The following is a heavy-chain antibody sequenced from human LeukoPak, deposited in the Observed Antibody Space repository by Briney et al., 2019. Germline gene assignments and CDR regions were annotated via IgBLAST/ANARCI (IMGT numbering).Heavy chain of an antibody. D-gene: IGHD3-22*01. Sequence: ASVKVSCKASGYTFTSYAMHWVRQAPGQRLEWMGGINAGNGNTKYSQKFQGRVTITRDTSASTAYMELSSLRSEDTAVYYCARDLDGYYYDSSGYNKGVAFDIWGQGTMVTVSS. J-gene: IGHJ3*02. CDR3: ARDLDGYYYDSSGYNKGVAFDI. CDR2: INAGNGNT. CDR1: GYTFTSYA. V-gene: IGHV1-3*01.